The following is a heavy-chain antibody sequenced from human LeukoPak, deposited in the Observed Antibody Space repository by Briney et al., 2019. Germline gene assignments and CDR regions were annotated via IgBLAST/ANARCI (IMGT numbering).Heavy chain of an antibody. CDR1: GFSFSSYA. V-gene: IGHV3-64*04. CDR3: ARDIYCTNTVCYFDS. CDR2: INNVGDRA. Sequence: GGSLRLSCSASGFSFSSYAMHWVRQAPGKGLEHISLINNVGDRAYYADSVKGRFTISRDNAENSLYLQMNSLRAEDTAVYYCARDIYCTNTVCYFDSWGQGTLVTVSS. J-gene: IGHJ4*02. D-gene: IGHD2-8*01.